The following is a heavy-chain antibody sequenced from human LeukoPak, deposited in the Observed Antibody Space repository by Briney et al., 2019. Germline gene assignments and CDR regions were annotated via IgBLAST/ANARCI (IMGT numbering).Heavy chain of an antibody. CDR1: GYSFTSYW. CDR3: ARLYYYDSSGYRVYYYYYGMDV. Sequence: GESLKISCKGSGYSFTSYWIGWVRQMPGKGLEWMGIIYPGDSDTRYSPSFQGQVTISADKSISTAYLQWSSLKASDTAMYYCARLYYYDSSGYRVYYYYYGMDVWGQGTTVTVPS. CDR2: IYPGDSDT. D-gene: IGHD3-22*01. V-gene: IGHV5-51*01. J-gene: IGHJ6*02.